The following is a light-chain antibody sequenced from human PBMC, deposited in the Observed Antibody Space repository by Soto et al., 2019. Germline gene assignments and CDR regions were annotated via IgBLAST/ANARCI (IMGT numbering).Light chain of an antibody. Sequence: EIVLTQSPGTLSLSPGERATLSCRASQSVSSSYVAWYQQKPGQAPRLLIYGASSRATGIPDRFSGSGSGTAFTLTISRLEPEDFAVYYCQHYGSSPRTFGQGTKVEIK. CDR2: GAS. V-gene: IGKV3-20*01. CDR1: QSVSSSY. J-gene: IGKJ1*01. CDR3: QHYGSSPRT.